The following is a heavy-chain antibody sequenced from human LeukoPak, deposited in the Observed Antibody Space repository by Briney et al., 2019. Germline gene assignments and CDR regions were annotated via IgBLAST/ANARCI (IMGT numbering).Heavy chain of an antibody. CDR2: ISSSGSTI. J-gene: IGHJ4*02. CDR3: ARARRLAAAGIFFDY. Sequence: GGSLRLSCAASGFTFSDYYMSWIRQAPGKGLEWVSYISSSGSTIYYADSVKGRFTISRDNAKNSLYLQMNSLRAEDTAVYYCARARRLAAAGIFFDYWGQGTLVTVSS. D-gene: IGHD6-13*01. CDR1: GFTFSDYY. V-gene: IGHV3-11*04.